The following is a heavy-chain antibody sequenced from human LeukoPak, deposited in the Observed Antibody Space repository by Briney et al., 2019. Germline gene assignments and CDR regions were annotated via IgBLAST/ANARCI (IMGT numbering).Heavy chain of an antibody. Sequence: GGSLRLSCAASGFTFSSYWMSWVRQAPGKGLEWVANIKQDGSEKYYVDSVKGRFTISRDNAKNSLYLQMSSLRAEDTAVYYCARDLYCSGGSCFRAPHDYWGQGTLVTVSS. J-gene: IGHJ4*02. CDR2: IKQDGSEK. V-gene: IGHV3-7*01. D-gene: IGHD2-15*01. CDR1: GFTFSSYW. CDR3: ARDLYCSGGSCFRAPHDY.